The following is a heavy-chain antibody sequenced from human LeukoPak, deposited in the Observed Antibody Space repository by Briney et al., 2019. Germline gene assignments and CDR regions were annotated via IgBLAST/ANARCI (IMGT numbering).Heavy chain of an antibody. CDR1: GGSISRYY. CDR2: IYTSGST. V-gene: IGHV4-4*09. D-gene: IGHD3-22*01. J-gene: IGHJ3*02. Sequence: WETLSLTCTVSGGSISRYYWSWIRQPPGKGLEWSGYIYTSGSTNYNPSLKSRVTISVDTSKNQFSLKLSSVTAADTAVYYCARHSDHYDFAFDIGGQGTMVTVSS. CDR3: ARHSDHYDFAFDI.